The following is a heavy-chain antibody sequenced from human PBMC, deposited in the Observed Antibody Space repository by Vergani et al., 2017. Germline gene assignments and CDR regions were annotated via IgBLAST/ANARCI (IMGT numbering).Heavy chain of an antibody. Sequence: QVQLVQSGAEVKKPGASVKVSCKASGYTFTSYYMHWVRQAPGQGLEWMGIINPSGGSTSYAQKFQGRVTMTRDTSTSTAYMELRSLRSDDTAVYYCARIAAALDYWGQGTLVTVSS. D-gene: IGHD6-13*01. J-gene: IGHJ4*02. CDR2: INPSGGST. V-gene: IGHV1-46*01. CDR1: GYTFTSYY. CDR3: ARIAAALDY.